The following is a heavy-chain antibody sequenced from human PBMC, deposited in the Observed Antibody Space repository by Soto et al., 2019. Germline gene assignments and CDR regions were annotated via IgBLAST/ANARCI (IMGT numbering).Heavy chain of an antibody. CDR1: GFTFSDYY. D-gene: IGHD4-17*01. Sequence: GGSLRLSCAASGFTFSDYYMSWIRQAPGKGLEWVSYISSSGSTIYYADSVKGRFTISRDNAKNSLYLQMNSLRAEDTAVYYCARDTHDYGDTDAFDIWGQGTMVTVSS. J-gene: IGHJ3*02. V-gene: IGHV3-11*01. CDR3: ARDTHDYGDTDAFDI. CDR2: ISSSGSTI.